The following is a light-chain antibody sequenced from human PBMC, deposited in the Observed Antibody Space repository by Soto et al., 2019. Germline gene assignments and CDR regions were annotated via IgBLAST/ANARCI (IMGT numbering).Light chain of an antibody. V-gene: IGLV2-14*01. CDR3: TSYTTSSTYV. Sequence: QSALAQPASVSGSPGQSIAISCTGTSSDVGGYKYVSWYQQHPGKAPKLMIYDVGNRPSGVSDRFSGSKSGNTASLTISGLQAEDEADYYCTSYTTSSTYVFGPGTKLTVL. CDR2: DVG. CDR1: SSDVGGYKY. J-gene: IGLJ1*01.